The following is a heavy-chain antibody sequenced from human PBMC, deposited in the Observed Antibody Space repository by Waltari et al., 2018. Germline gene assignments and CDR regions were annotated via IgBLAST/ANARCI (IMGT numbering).Heavy chain of an antibody. Sequence: QVQLQQWGAGLLKHSETLSLTCAVYGGSFSGYYWSWIRQPPGKGLEWIGEINHSGSTTYNPSLKSRVTISVDTSKNQFSLKLSSVTAADTAVYYCARGVGYCTNGVCYNWYFDLWGRGTLVTVSS. D-gene: IGHD2-8*01. V-gene: IGHV4-34*01. CDR1: GGSFSGYY. CDR2: INHSGST. J-gene: IGHJ2*01. CDR3: ARGVGYCTNGVCYNWYFDL.